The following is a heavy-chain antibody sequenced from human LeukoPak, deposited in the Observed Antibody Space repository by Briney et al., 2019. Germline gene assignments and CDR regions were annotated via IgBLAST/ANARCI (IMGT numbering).Heavy chain of an antibody. D-gene: IGHD3-10*01. CDR3: ARDHITMVRGVIYDAFDI. J-gene: IGHJ3*02. CDR2: IYSGGST. V-gene: IGHV3-53*01. Sequence: GGSLRLSCAASGFTVSSNYMSWVRQAPGKGLEWVSVIYSGGSTYYADSVKGRFTISRDNSKNTLYLQMNSLRAEDTAMYYCARDHITMVRGVIYDAFDIWGQGTMVTVSS. CDR1: GFTVSSNY.